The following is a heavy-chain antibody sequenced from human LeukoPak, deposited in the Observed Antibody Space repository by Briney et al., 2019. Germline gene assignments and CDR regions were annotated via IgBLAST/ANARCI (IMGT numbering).Heavy chain of an antibody. CDR3: ARDAGSSWYNGIVY. CDR1: GGSISSGGYY. D-gene: IGHD6-13*01. V-gene: IGHV4-30-2*01. J-gene: IGHJ4*02. CDR2: IYHSGGT. Sequence: PSQTLSLTCTVSGGSISSGGYYWSWIRQPPGKGLEWIGYIYHSGGTYYNPSLKSRVTISVDRSKNQFSLKLSSVTAADTAVYYCARDAGSSWYNGIVYWGQGTLVTVSS.